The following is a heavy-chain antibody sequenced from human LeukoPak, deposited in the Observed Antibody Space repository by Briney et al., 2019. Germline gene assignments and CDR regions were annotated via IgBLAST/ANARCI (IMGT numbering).Heavy chain of an antibody. CDR1: GFTFSRYS. CDR2: ISGSGGST. V-gene: IGHV3-23*01. CDR3: ASFRSSIAAHDY. Sequence: GGSLRLSCAASGFTFSRYSMRWVRQAPAKGPEWVSGISGSGGSTYYADSVKGRFTISIDNSKNTLYLQMNSLRAEDTAVYYCASFRSSIAAHDYWGQGTLVTVSS. J-gene: IGHJ4*02. D-gene: IGHD6-6*01.